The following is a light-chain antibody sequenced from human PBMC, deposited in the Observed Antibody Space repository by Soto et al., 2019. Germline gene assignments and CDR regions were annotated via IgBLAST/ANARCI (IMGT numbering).Light chain of an antibody. Sequence: QSALTQPASMSGSPGQSITISCTGTRSDIGTYNYLSWYQQHPGKAPRLVISDVSNRPSGVSNRFSGSKSGNTASLTITGLQSEYEADYYCISYTTTSSFVFGSGTNLTVL. J-gene: IGLJ1*01. CDR3: ISYTTTSSFV. V-gene: IGLV2-14*03. CDR2: DVS. CDR1: RSDIGTYNY.